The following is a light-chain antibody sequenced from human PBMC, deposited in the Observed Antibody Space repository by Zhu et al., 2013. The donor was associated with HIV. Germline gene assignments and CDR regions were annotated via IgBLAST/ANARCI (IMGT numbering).Light chain of an antibody. CDR2: GAS. V-gene: IGKV3-15*01. CDR1: QSVGTN. CDR3: HQYNNSAPYY. J-gene: IGKJ2*01. Sequence: EIVMTQSPATLSVSPGERATLSCRASQSVGTNLAWYQQRPGQAPRLLIFGASTRAIGIPARFSGSGSGTQFTLTISSLQSEDSASLYCHQYNNSAPYYFGRGTK.